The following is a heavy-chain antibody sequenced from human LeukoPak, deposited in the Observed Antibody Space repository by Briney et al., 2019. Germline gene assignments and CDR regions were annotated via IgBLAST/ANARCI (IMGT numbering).Heavy chain of an antibody. V-gene: IGHV1-69*04. D-gene: IGHD3-16*02. CDR3: ARDQSVDDYVWGSYRPLDY. Sequence: VASVKVSCKASGGTFSSYAISWVRQAPGQWLEWMGRIIPILGIANYAQKFQGRVTITADKSTSTAYMELSSLRSEDTAVYYCARDQSVDDYVWGSYRPLDYWGQGTLVTVSS. J-gene: IGHJ4*02. CDR2: IIPILGIA. CDR1: GGTFSSYA.